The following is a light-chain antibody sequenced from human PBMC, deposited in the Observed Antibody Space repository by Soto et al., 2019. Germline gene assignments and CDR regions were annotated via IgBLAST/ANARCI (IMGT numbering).Light chain of an antibody. CDR1: QSLLSSSNNKNY. Sequence: DIVMTQSPNSLAVSLGERATINCKSSQSLLSSSNNKNYLAWFQQKPGQAPKLLISSASTRYSGVPDRFSGSGSGTAFTLTLSSLQAEDVAVYYCQQYYGSPITFGPGTKLEIK. J-gene: IGKJ3*01. V-gene: IGKV4-1*01. CDR3: QQYYGSPIT. CDR2: SAS.